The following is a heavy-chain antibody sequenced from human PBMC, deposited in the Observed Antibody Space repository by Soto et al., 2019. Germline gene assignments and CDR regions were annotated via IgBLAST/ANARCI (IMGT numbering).Heavy chain of an antibody. Sequence: GGSLRLSCAASGFTFSGSAMHWVRQASGKGLEWVGRIRSKANSYATAYAASVKGRFTISRDDSKNTAYLQMNSLKTEDTAVYYCTSRRGPLLYDYWGQGTLVTVSS. CDR3: TSRRGPLLYDY. D-gene: IGHD1-26*01. CDR2: IRSKANSYAT. V-gene: IGHV3-73*01. CDR1: GFTFSGSA. J-gene: IGHJ4*02.